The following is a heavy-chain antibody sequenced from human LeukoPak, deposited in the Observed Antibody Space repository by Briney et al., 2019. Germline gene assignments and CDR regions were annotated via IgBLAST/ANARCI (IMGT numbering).Heavy chain of an antibody. Sequence: ASVKVSCKASGYXFTGYYVHWVRQAPGQGLEWMGWINPNSGGTSYAQKFQGRVTMTTDTSIGTAYMELSSLRSDDTAVYYCARDYYDSSGYLDYWGQGTLVTVSS. J-gene: IGHJ4*02. D-gene: IGHD3-22*01. V-gene: IGHV1-2*02. CDR2: INPNSGGT. CDR3: ARDYYDSSGYLDY. CDR1: GYXFTGYY.